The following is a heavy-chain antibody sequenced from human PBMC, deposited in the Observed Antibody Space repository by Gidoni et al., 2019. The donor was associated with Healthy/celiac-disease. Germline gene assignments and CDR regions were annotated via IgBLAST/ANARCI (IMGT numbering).Heavy chain of an antibody. Sequence: QVQLQESGPGLVKPSQTLSLTCTVSGGSISRGGYYWSWIRQHPGTGLEWIGYIYYSGSTYYNPSLKSRVTISVDTSKNQFSLKLSSVTAADTAVYYCARANYYDSSGWGGPLDYCGQGTLVTVSS. CDR1: GGSISRGGYY. CDR3: ARANYYDSSGWGGPLDY. J-gene: IGHJ4*02. CDR2: IYYSGST. V-gene: IGHV4-31*03. D-gene: IGHD3-22*01.